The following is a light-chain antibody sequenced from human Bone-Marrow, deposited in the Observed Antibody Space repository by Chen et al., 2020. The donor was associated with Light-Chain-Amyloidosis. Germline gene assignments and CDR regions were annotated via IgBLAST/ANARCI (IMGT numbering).Light chain of an antibody. J-gene: IGLJ1*01. V-gene: IGLV2-14*01. CDR2: EVT. Sequence: QSALTQPASVSGSPGQSITISCTGTSSDVGGDNHVSWYQQHPDKAPKLMIYEVTNRPSWVPDRFSGSSSDHTASLTISGLQTEDEADYFCSSYTITNPLVFGSGTRVTVL. CDR3: SSYTITNPLV. CDR1: SSDVGGDNH.